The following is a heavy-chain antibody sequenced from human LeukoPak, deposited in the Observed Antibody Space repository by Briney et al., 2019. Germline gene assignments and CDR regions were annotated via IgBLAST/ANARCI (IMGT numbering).Heavy chain of an antibody. J-gene: IGHJ4*02. CDR2: ISAYNGNT. Sequence: ASVKVSCKASGYTFTSYGISWVRKAPGQGLEWMGWISAYNGNTNYAQKLQGRVTMTTDTSTSTAYMELRSLRSDDTAVYYCARDFGPYYYDSSGYFPGYWGQGTLVTVSS. CDR3: ARDFGPYYYDSSGYFPGY. CDR1: GYTFTSYG. D-gene: IGHD3-22*01. V-gene: IGHV1-18*01.